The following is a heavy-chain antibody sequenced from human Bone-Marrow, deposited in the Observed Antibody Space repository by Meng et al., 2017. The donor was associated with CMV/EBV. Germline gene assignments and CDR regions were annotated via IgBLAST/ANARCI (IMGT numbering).Heavy chain of an antibody. J-gene: IGHJ4*02. CDR2: IYYSGST. CDR1: GGPISSSSYY. D-gene: IGHD3-10*01. CDR3: ARENDAGYYFDY. V-gene: IGHV4-39*07. Sequence: GPLRLSCTVSGGPISSSSYYWGWIRQPPGKGLECIGSIYYSGSTYYNPSFKSRVTISVDTSKNQFSMEQSSETGADAAVYDCARENDAGYYFDYWGQGTLVTVSS.